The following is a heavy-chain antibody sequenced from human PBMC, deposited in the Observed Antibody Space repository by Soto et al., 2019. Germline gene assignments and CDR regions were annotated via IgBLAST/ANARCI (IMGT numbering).Heavy chain of an antibody. CDR1: GATFTDYY. D-gene: IGHD2-21*02. V-gene: IGHV1-46*01. J-gene: IGHJ4*02. Sequence: QVQLMQSGAEVKKPGASVKVSCKASGATFTDYYIHWVRQAPGQGLEWMGTVNPSGGHTTYAQHFLGRVTMTRDTSTRTRYMELTSLTSDDTAIYYCARGGHVVVVTAALDYWGQGTLVTVSS. CDR2: VNPSGGHT. CDR3: ARGGHVVVVTAALDY.